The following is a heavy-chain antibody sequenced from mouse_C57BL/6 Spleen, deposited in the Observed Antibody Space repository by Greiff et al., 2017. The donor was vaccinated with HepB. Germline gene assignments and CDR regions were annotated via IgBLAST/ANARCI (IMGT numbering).Heavy chain of an antibody. CDR3: ARGRDYYGSSPLYWYFDV. Sequence: QVQLQQSGAELARPGASVKLSCKASGYTFTSYGISWVKQRTGQGLEWIGEIYPRSGNTYYNEKFKGKATLTADKSSSTAYMELRSLTSEDSAVYFCARGRDYYGSSPLYWYFDVWGTGTTVTVSS. J-gene: IGHJ1*03. CDR2: IYPRSGNT. CDR1: GYTFTSYG. V-gene: IGHV1-81*01. D-gene: IGHD1-1*01.